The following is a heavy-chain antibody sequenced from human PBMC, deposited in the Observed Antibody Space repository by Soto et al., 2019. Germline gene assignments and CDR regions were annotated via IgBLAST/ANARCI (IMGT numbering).Heavy chain of an antibody. J-gene: IGHJ3*02. CDR3: ARDRAVAGTVAFDI. Sequence: GASVKVSCKASGGTFSSYTISWVRQAPGQGLEWMGRIIPILGIANYAQKFQGRVTITADKSTSTAYMELSSLRSEDTAVYYCARDRAVAGTVAFDIWGQGTMVTVSS. CDR2: IIPILGIA. D-gene: IGHD6-19*01. V-gene: IGHV1-69*04. CDR1: GGTFSSYT.